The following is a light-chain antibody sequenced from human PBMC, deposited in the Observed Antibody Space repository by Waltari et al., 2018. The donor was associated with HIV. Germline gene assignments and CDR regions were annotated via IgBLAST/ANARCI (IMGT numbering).Light chain of an antibody. J-gene: IGKJ1*01. Sequence: DIVMTQSPDSLAVSLGERATIECKSSQSVLYSSNNKNYLAWYQQRPGQSPRMIIYWSSTREAGVPDRFSGSGSGTDFNLTISILQAEDVAVYYCQQYFTTPWTFGQGTKVEIK. CDR3: QQYFTTPWT. CDR1: QSVLYSSNNKNY. CDR2: WSS. V-gene: IGKV4-1*01.